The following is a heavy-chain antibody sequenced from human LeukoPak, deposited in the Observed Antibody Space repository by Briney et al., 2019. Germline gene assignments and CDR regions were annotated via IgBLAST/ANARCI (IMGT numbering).Heavy chain of an antibody. CDR3: ARAPYSSSWMYFDS. J-gene: IGHJ4*02. CDR1: GGPISSYY. V-gene: IGHV4-59*01. Sequence: ASQTLSLTCTVSGGPISSYYWSWIRQPPGKGLEWIGYIHSGSTNYNPSLQSRVTISVDTSKNQFSVNLSSVTAADTAMYYCARAPYSSSWMYFDSWGQGALVTVSS. D-gene: IGHD6-13*01. CDR2: IHSGST.